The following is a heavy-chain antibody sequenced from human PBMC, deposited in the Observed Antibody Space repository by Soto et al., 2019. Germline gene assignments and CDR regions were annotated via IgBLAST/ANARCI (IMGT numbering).Heavy chain of an antibody. Sequence: SVKVSCKASGGTFSSYTISWVRQAPGQGLEWMGRIIPILGIANYAQKFQGRVTITADKSTSTAYMELSSLRSEDTAVYYCASRPGIAAAGTADLHYWGQGTLVTVSS. CDR3: ASRPGIAAAGTADLHY. V-gene: IGHV1-69*02. CDR1: GGTFSSYT. CDR2: IIPILGIA. D-gene: IGHD6-13*01. J-gene: IGHJ4*02.